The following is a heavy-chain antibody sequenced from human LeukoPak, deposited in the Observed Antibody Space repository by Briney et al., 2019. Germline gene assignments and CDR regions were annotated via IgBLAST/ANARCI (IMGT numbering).Heavy chain of an antibody. CDR2: FDPSDSYT. V-gene: IGHV5-10-1*01. D-gene: IGHD3-16*01. CDR3: ASGVKENY. Sequence: GESLKISCKGSGYSFTSYWISGARQMPGKGREWMGRFDPSDSYTNYSPSFQGHVTISADKSISTAYLQWSSLKASDTAMYYCASGVKENYWGQGTLVTVSS. J-gene: IGHJ4*02. CDR1: GYSFTSYW.